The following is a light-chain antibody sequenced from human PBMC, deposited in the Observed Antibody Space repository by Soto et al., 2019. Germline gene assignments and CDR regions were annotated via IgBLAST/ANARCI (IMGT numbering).Light chain of an antibody. CDR3: QQYGISPRT. J-gene: IGKJ1*01. CDR2: GSS. CDR1: QNVASSY. V-gene: IGKV3-20*01. Sequence: EIVLTQSPGTLSLSPGERATLSCRAIQNVASSYLAWYQQKPGQAPRLLIYGSSIRGAGIPDRFSGSGSGTDFTLTISRLDPEDFAVYFCQQYGISPRTFGQGTKVDIK.